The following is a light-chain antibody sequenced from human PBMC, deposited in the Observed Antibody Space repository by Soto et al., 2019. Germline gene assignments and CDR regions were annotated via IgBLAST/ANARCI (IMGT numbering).Light chain of an antibody. Sequence: VLTQPPSVSGAPGQRVTISCTGISSNIGAGYDVHWYHQLPGTAPKLLIYGNSNRPSGVPDRFSGSKSGTSASLAIAGLQDEDEADYYCQSYASSLSCDVFGNGTKVTVL. CDR1: SSNIGAGYD. J-gene: IGLJ1*01. CDR2: GNS. V-gene: IGLV1-40*01. CDR3: QSYASSLSCDV.